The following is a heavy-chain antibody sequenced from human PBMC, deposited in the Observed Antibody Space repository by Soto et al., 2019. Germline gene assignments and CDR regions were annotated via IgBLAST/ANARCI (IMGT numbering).Heavy chain of an antibody. CDR3: AKDRDDYRNYVFDY. CDR2: SSGSGSGGST. D-gene: IGHD4-4*01. J-gene: IGHJ4*02. CDR1: GFTFTNYA. Sequence: EVQLLESGGGLVQPGGSLRLSCAASGFTFTNYAMTWVRQAPGKGLEWVSISSGSGSGGSTNYADSVKGRFTISRDNSKNPLYLQMNSLRVEETAVYYCAKDRDDYRNYVFDYWGQGTLVTVSS. V-gene: IGHV3-23*01.